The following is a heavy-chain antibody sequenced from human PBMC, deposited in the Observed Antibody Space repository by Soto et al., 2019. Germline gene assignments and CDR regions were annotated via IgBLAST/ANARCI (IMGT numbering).Heavy chain of an antibody. CDR3: ARRVSGWYP. D-gene: IGHD6-19*01. V-gene: IGHV4-30-4*01. J-gene: IGHJ5*02. Sequence: PSETLSLTCTVSGDSIGSGNTYWSWIRQAPGKGLEWIGYIFSSGTAYYNPSLKSRLTISVDTSKNQFSLKLSSVSAADTAVYYCARRVSGWYPWGQGTLVTVSS. CDR2: IFSSGTA. CDR1: GDSIGSGNTY.